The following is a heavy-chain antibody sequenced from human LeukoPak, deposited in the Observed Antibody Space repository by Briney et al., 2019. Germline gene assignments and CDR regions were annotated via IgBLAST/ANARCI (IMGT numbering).Heavy chain of an antibody. J-gene: IGHJ4*02. Sequence: GGSLRLSCAASGFTFSSYGTHWVRQAPGKGLQLVAFIQYDGTNKYYVDSVKGRFTISRDNSKNTLYLQMNSLRAEDTAVYYCAKDSYRGSYYDYWGQGTLVTFSS. D-gene: IGHD1-26*01. V-gene: IGHV3-30*02. CDR2: IQYDGTNK. CDR3: AKDSYRGSYYDY. CDR1: GFTFSSYG.